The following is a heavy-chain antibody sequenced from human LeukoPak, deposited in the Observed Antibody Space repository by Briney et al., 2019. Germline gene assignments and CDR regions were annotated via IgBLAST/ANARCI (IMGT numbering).Heavy chain of an antibody. Sequence: HGESLKISCKGSGYSFTSYWIGWVRQMPGKGLDWMGIIYPDDSYTRYSPSFQGQVTISADKSISTAYLQWSSLKASDTAIYYCARQALGYCSGGSCYHFDYWGQGTLVTVSS. D-gene: IGHD2-15*01. CDR3: ARQALGYCSGGSCYHFDY. CDR1: GYSFTSYW. J-gene: IGHJ4*02. V-gene: IGHV5-51*01. CDR2: IYPDDSYT.